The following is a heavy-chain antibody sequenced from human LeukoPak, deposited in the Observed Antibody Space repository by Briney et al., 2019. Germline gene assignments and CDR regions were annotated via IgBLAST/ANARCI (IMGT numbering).Heavy chain of an antibody. Sequence: ASVKVSCKASGYTFTSYGISWVRQAPGQGLEWMGWISAYNGNTNYAQKLQGRVTMTTDTSTSTAYTELRSLRSDDTAVYYCARKVAGLPTDYWGQGTLVTVSS. CDR3: ARKVAGLPTDY. V-gene: IGHV1-18*01. D-gene: IGHD6-19*01. CDR1: GYTFTSYG. CDR2: ISAYNGNT. J-gene: IGHJ4*02.